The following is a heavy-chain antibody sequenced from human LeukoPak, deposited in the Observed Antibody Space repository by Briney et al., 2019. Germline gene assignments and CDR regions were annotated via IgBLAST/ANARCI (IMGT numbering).Heavy chain of an antibody. J-gene: IGHJ4*02. CDR1: GFAFSYYW. D-gene: IGHD5-24*01. CDR3: ARASNPWLQLT. CDR2: IKQDGSEK. V-gene: IGHV3-7*05. Sequence: PGGSLRLSYAASGFAFSYYWMKWVRQAPGKGLEWVGNIKQDGSEKRYADSVRGRFTISRDNAQTSLYLQMNSLRAEDTAAYYCARASNPWLQLTWGQGTLVTVSS.